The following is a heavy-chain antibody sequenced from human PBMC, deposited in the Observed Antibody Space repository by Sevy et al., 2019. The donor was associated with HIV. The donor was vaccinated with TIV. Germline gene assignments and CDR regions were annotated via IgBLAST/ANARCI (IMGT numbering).Heavy chain of an antibody. V-gene: IGHV3-30*04. J-gene: IGHJ4*02. CDR3: ARGFFYYDSSGYLCDY. D-gene: IGHD3-22*01. CDR2: ISYDGSNK. Sequence: GGSLRLSCAASGFTFSSYAMHWVRQAPGKGLEWVAVISYDGSNKYYANSVKGRFTISRDNSKNTLYLQMNSLRAEDTAVYYCARGFFYYDSSGYLCDYWGQGTLVTVSS. CDR1: GFTFSSYA.